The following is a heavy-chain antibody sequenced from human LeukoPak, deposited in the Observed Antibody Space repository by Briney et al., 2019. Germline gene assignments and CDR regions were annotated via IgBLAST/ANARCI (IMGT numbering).Heavy chain of an antibody. CDR3: ARAPSYGDYTLDY. D-gene: IGHD4-17*01. Sequence: GGSLRLSCAASGFTVSSNYMSWVRQAPGKGLEWVSVIYSGGSTYYADSVKGRFTISRDNSKNTLYLQMNSLRAEDTAVYYYARAPSYGDYTLDYWGQGTLVTVSS. J-gene: IGHJ4*02. V-gene: IGHV3-53*01. CDR1: GFTVSSNY. CDR2: IYSGGST.